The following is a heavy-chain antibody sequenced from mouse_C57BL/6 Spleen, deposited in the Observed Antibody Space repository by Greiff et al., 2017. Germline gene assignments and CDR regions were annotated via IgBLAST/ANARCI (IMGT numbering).Heavy chain of an antibody. CDR3: ALIYDGYLFAY. J-gene: IGHJ3*01. Sequence: VQLQQSGAELVMPGASVKLSCKASGYTFTSYWMHWVKQRPGQGLEWIGEIDPSDSYTNYNQKFKGKSTLTVDKSSSTAYMQLSSLTSEDSAVYYCALIYDGYLFAYWGQGTLVTVSA. CDR1: GYTFTSYW. CDR2: IDPSDSYT. D-gene: IGHD2-3*01. V-gene: IGHV1-69*01.